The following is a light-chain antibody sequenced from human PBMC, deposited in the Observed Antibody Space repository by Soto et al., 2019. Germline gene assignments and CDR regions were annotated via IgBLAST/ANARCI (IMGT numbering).Light chain of an antibody. CDR1: QSVLYSSNNKNY. CDR2: WAS. V-gene: IGKV4-1*01. J-gene: IGKJ5*01. CDR3: QQYYSTLIT. Sequence: DIVMTQSPDSLAVSLGERATINCKSSQSVLYSSNNKNYLAWYQQKPGQPPKLLIYWASTRDSGVPDRFSGSGSGTDFTLTISGLQAEDVAVYYCQQYYSTLITFGQGTRLEIK.